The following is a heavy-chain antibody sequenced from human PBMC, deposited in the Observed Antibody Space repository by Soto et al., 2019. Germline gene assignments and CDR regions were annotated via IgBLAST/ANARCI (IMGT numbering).Heavy chain of an antibody. V-gene: IGHV4-39*01. CDR3: ERHGDSSCWYYFDY. D-gene: IGHD6-19*01. CDR2: IYYSGST. Sequence: QLQLQESGPGLVKPSETLSLTCTVSGGSISSSSYYWGWIRQPPGKGLEWIGSIYYSGSTYSNPSLKSRVTMSSDTSKNQFSLKVRSVTAADTAVYYCERHGDSSCWYYFDYWGQGTLVTVSS. J-gene: IGHJ4*02. CDR1: GGSISSSSYY.